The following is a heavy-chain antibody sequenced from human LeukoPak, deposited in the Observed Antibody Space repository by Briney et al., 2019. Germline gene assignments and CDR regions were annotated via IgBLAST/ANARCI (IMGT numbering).Heavy chain of an antibody. CDR2: INPNSGAT. J-gene: IGHJ4*01. V-gene: IGHV1-2*02. CDR1: GYTLTDYY. Sequence: SSVKVSCKASGYTLTDYYLHWVRQAPGQGLKWMGWINPNSGATHYAQSFQARVTMTRDTSIASSYMELTGLESDDTAVYYCARGRKILGGPENAGDFFDFWGQGSLVTVSS. D-gene: IGHD3-16*01. CDR3: ARGRKILGGPENAGDFFDF.